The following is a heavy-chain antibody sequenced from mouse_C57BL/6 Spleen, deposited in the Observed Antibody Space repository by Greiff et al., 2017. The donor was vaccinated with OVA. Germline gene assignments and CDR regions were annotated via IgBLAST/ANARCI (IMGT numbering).Heavy chain of an antibody. D-gene: IGHD3-3*01. Sequence: QVQLQQSGAELVRPGASVTLSCKASGYTFTDYEMHWVKQTPVHGLEWIGAIDPETGGTAYNQKFKGKAILTADKSSSTAYLELRSLTSEDSAVYYCTRGRSRPYAMAYWGQGTSVTVSS. CDR3: TRGRSRPYAMAY. CDR2: IDPETGGT. J-gene: IGHJ4*01. CDR1: GYTFTDYE. V-gene: IGHV1-15*01.